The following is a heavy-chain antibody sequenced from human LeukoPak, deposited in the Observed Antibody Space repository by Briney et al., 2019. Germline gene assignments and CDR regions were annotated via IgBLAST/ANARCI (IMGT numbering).Heavy chain of an antibody. J-gene: IGHJ4*02. Sequence: GGSLRLSCAGSGFNFNNYAMHWVRQAPGKGLEWVSYIGSSSSTIYYADSVKGRFTISRDNAKNSLYLQMNSLRAEDTAVYYCARRSIAVAGGFDYWGQGTLVTVSS. V-gene: IGHV3-48*01. CDR3: ARRSIAVAGGFDY. CDR1: GFNFNNYA. CDR2: IGSSSSTI. D-gene: IGHD6-19*01.